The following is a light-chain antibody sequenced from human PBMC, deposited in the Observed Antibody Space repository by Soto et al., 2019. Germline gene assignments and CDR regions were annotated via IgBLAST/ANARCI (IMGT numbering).Light chain of an antibody. CDR2: GAS. Sequence: EVVMTLSPATLSVSQGDRATLSCRASQSVSSNLAWYQQKPGQAPRLLIYGASTRATGIPARFSGSGSGTEFTLTISSLQSEDFAVYSCQQYNNWPLTFGGGTKVDI. CDR1: QSVSSN. CDR3: QQYNNWPLT. J-gene: IGKJ4*01. V-gene: IGKV3-15*01.